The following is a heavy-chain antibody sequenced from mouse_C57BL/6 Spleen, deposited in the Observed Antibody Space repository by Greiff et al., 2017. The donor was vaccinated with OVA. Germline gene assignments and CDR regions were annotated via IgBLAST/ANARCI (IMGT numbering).Heavy chain of an antibody. CDR3: AAGTGDY. V-gene: IGHV1-69*01. CDR1: GYTFTSYW. J-gene: IGHJ2*01. CDR2: IDPSDSYT. Sequence: QVQLQQPGAELVMPGASVKLSCKASGYTFTSYWMHWVKQRPGHGLEWIGEIDPSDSYTNSNQKFKGKSTLTVDKSSSTAYMQLSSLTSEDSAVYYCAAGTGDYWGQGTTLTVSS. D-gene: IGHD4-1*01.